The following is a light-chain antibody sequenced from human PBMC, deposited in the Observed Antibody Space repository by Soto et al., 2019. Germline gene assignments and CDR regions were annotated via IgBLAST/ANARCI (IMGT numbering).Light chain of an antibody. V-gene: IGKV3-11*01. CDR2: DTS. Sequence: EIVLTQSPASLSLSPGERATLSCRASQSVDSLLAWYQQQPGRTPRLLIYDTSNRATGIPARFSGSGSGTVFTLNISRLEPEDFAVYYCQVRTDWPPFKYTFGQGTKLEVK. CDR1: QSVDSL. CDR3: QVRTDWPPFKYT. J-gene: IGKJ2*01.